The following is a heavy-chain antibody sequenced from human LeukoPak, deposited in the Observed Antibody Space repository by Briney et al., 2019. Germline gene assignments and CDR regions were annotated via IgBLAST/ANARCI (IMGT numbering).Heavy chain of an antibody. CDR1: GFTFSSYW. CDR2: IKQDGSEE. V-gene: IGHV3-7*01. CDR3: ARAYIGDY. J-gene: IGHJ4*02. Sequence: SGGSLRLSCAASGFTFSSYWMSWVRQAPGKGLEWVANIKQDGSEENYVDSVRGRFIISRDNADNSLYLQMNSLRAEDTAVYYCARAYIGDYWGQGALVTVSS. D-gene: IGHD3-16*01.